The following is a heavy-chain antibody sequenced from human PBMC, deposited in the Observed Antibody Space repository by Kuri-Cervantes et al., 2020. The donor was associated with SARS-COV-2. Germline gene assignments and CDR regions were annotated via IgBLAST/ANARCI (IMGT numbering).Heavy chain of an antibody. D-gene: IGHD6-19*01. Sequence: SVKVSCKASGGTFSSYAISWVRQAPGQGLEWMGGIIPIFGTANYAQKFQGRVTITADESTSTAYIELSSLRSEDTAVYYCARAGVAGYSSGWNPYYYYGTDVWGQGTTVTVSS. CDR1: GGTFSSYA. V-gene: IGHV1-69*13. CDR3: ARAGVAGYSSGWNPYYYYGTDV. J-gene: IGHJ6*02. CDR2: IIPIFGTA.